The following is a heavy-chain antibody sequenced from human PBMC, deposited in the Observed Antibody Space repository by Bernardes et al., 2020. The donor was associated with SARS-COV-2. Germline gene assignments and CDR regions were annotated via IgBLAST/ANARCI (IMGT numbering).Heavy chain of an antibody. CDR1: GFIFSNFV. CDR3: AKDQISFNSRFDAFDV. CDR2: ISAGSDT. V-gene: IGHV3-23*01. Sequence: GGSLRLSCAASGFIFSNFVMRWVRQAPGKGLEWVSTISAGSDTFYADSVKGRFTISRDNSKNTLYLQMNSLRADDTAVYYCAKDQISFNSRFDAFDVWGRGTLVIVSS. J-gene: IGHJ3*01. D-gene: IGHD2-21*01.